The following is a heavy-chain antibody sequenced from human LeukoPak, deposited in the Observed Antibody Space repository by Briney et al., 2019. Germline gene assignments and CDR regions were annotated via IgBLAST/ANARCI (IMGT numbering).Heavy chain of an antibody. CDR3: ARDTPRGILTGYHDY. CDR2: IYTSGST. D-gene: IGHD3-9*01. Sequence: SETLSLTCSVSGGSINDYYWSWIRQPAGKGLEWIGRIYTSGSTNYNPSLKSRVTISVDTSKNQFSLKLSSVTAADTAVYYCARDTPRGILTGYHDYWGQGTLVTVSS. J-gene: IGHJ4*02. V-gene: IGHV4-4*07. CDR1: GGSINDYY.